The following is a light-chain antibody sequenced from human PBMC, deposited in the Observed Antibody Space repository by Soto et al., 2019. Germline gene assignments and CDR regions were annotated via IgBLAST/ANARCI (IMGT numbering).Light chain of an antibody. CDR2: AAS. CDR3: QQSYRNPIT. J-gene: IGKJ5*01. V-gene: IGKV1-39*01. CDR1: QSISNY. Sequence: DIQMTQSACMVPGSVGERLTITCRASQSISNYLNWYQQKPGKAPNLLIHAASSLQSGVPPRFSGSGSGTDFTLTISSLQPEDFATYFCQQSYRNPITFGQGPRLEI.